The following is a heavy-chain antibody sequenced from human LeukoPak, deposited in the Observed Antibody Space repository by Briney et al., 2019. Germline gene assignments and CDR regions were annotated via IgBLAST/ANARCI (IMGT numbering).Heavy chain of an antibody. CDR1: GFTFSSYS. J-gene: IGHJ6*03. CDR3: ARDYREHYYYYMDV. CDR2: ISSSSSYI. D-gene: IGHD1-26*01. Sequence: PGGSLRLSCAASGFTFSSYSMNWVRQAPGKGLEWVSSISSSSSYIYYADSVKGRFTISRDNAKNSLYLQMNSLRAEDTAVYYCARDYREHYYYYMDVWGKGTTVTISS. V-gene: IGHV3-21*01.